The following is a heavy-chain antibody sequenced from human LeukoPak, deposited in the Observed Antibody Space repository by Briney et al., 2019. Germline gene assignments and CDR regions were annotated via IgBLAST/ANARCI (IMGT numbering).Heavy chain of an antibody. CDR2: INHSGST. V-gene: IGHV4-34*01. J-gene: IGHJ4*02. Sequence: SETLSLTCAVYGGSFSGYYWSWLRQPPGRGLERIGEINHSGSTNYNPSLKSRVTISVDTSKNQFSLKLSSVTAADTAVYYCARDQKEYSGSYYRTGPFDYWGQGTLVTVSS. CDR1: GGSFSGYY. CDR3: ARDQKEYSGSYYRTGPFDY. D-gene: IGHD1-26*01.